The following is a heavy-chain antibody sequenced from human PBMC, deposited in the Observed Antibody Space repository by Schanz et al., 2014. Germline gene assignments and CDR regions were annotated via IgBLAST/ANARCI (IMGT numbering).Heavy chain of an antibody. V-gene: IGHV1-46*01. CDR3: ARAAYGGYTSTPLRY. D-gene: IGHD5-12*01. J-gene: IGHJ4*02. CDR1: GYTFISYF. Sequence: QVQLVQSGAEVKKPGASVKVSCKASGYTFISYFIHWVRQAPGQGLEWMGIINPTGGSTSYAQRXXXXVTVTRDTSTSTVYMELSSLRSEDTAVYYCARAAYGGYTSTPLRYWGQGTLVTVSS. CDR2: INPTGGST.